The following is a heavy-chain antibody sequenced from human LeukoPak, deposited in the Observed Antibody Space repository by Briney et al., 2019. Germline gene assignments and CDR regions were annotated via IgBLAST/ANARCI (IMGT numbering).Heavy chain of an antibody. V-gene: IGHV1-46*01. CDR2: INPNAGSA. J-gene: IGHJ4*02. CDR1: GYSFTSHY. Sequence: ASVRLSCEASGYSFTSHYMHWVRQAPGQGLEWMGIINPNAGSATYAQKFQGRVSMTRDMSTRTVYLELSGLRSEDTALYYCARDQGYSEYVFAYWGQGTLVTVSS. CDR3: ARDQGYSEYVFAY. D-gene: IGHD4-11*01.